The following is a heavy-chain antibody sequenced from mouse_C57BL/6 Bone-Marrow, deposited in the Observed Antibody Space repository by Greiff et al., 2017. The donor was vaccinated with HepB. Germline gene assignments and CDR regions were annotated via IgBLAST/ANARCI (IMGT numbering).Heavy chain of an antibody. J-gene: IGHJ2*01. Sequence: VQLQQPGAELVKPGASVKMSCKASGYTFTSYWITWVKQRPGQGLEWIGDIYPGSGSTNYNEKFKSKATLTVDTSSSTAYMQLSSLTSEDSAVYYCARRRGNYVDYFDYWGQGTTLTVSS. CDR1: GYTFTSYW. V-gene: IGHV1-55*01. CDR3: ARRRGNYVDYFDY. CDR2: IYPGSGST. D-gene: IGHD2-1*01.